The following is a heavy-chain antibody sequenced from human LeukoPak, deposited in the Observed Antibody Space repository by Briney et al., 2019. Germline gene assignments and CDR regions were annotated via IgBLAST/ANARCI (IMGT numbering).Heavy chain of an antibody. V-gene: IGHV3-33*01. D-gene: IGHD6-13*01. CDR3: ARAIKGIAAAGKDY. Sequence: GRSLRPSCAASGFTFSSYGMHWVRQAPGKGLEWVAVIWYDGSNKYYADSVKGRFTISRDNSKNTLYLQMNSLRAEDTAVYYCARAIKGIAAAGKDYWGQGTLVTVSS. CDR2: IWYDGSNK. J-gene: IGHJ4*02. CDR1: GFTFSSYG.